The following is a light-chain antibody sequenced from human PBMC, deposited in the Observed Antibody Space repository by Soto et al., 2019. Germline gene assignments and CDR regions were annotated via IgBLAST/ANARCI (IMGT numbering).Light chain of an antibody. CDR3: QQYNDWSET. V-gene: IGKV3-15*01. Sequence: EIVMTQSPATLSVSQGERATLSCRASQSVGSTLAWYQQKVGQAPRLLIYDASARATGIPARFSGSGSGTEFTLTISSLQSEDFAVYYCQQYNDWSETFGQGTKVDIK. J-gene: IGKJ1*01. CDR1: QSVGST. CDR2: DAS.